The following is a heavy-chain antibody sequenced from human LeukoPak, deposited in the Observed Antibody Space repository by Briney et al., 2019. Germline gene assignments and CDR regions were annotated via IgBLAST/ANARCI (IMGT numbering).Heavy chain of an antibody. CDR2: IFYSGTT. CDR1: GDSISSYY. Sequence: SETLSLTCTVSGDSISSYYWSWIRQPPGKGLEWIGYIFYSGTTNYNPSLKSRVTISADTSKNQFTLKLSSVTAADTAVYYCARDPHSSGWQNWFDPWGQGTLVTVSS. V-gene: IGHV4-59*01. J-gene: IGHJ5*02. CDR3: ARDPHSSGWQNWFDP. D-gene: IGHD6-25*01.